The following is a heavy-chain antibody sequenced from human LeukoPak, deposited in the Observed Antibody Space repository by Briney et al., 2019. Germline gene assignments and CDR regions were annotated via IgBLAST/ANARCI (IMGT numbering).Heavy chain of an antibody. J-gene: IGHJ4*02. Sequence: SQTLSLTCTVSGGSISSGGYYWSWIRQHPGKGLEWIGYIYYSGSTYYNPSLKSRVTISVDTSKNQFSLKLSSVTAADTAVYYCASGVLWFGELLSQFDYWGQGTLVTVSS. CDR2: IYYSGST. CDR1: GGSISSGGYY. V-gene: IGHV4-30-4*08. CDR3: ASGVLWFGELLSQFDY. D-gene: IGHD3-10*01.